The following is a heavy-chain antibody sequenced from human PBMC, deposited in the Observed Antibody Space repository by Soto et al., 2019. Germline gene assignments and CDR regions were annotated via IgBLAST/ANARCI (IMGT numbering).Heavy chain of an antibody. Sequence: EVQLLESGGGLVQPGGSLRLSCAASGFTFSSYAMSWVRQTPGKGLEWVSGVVGGGGSTFYADAVKGRFTISRDKYRNALYVPMNSLRAEDAAICDGERKGPRRGAFDIWGQGTMVAFSS. CDR2: VVGGGGST. CDR3: ERKGPRRGAFDI. V-gene: IGHV3-23*01. CDR1: GFTFSSYA. J-gene: IGHJ3*02. D-gene: IGHD6-25*01.